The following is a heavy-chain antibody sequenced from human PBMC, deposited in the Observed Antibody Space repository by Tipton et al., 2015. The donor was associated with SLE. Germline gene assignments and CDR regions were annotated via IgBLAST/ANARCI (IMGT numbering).Heavy chain of an antibody. D-gene: IGHD3/OR15-3a*01. CDR1: GYTFTVYY. CDR2: INPNSGGT. V-gene: IGHV1-2*02. CDR3: ALATIFGLVA. Sequence: QVQLVQSGAEVKKPGASVKVSCKASGYTFTVYYMHWMRQAPGQGLEWMGWINPNSGGTNYAQKFQGRVTMTRDTSTSTVYMTLSSLRSDDTAVYYCALATIFGLVAWGQGTVVTVSS. J-gene: IGHJ5*02.